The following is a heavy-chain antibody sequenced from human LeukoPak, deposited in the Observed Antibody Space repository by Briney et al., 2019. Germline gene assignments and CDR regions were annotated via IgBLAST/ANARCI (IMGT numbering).Heavy chain of an antibody. CDR1: GFTFSSYW. CDR2: IKQDGSEK. J-gene: IGHJ4*02. V-gene: IGHV3-7*03. D-gene: IGHD3-3*01. CDR3: ARVSVTISSRYFDY. Sequence: GGSLRLSCAASGFTFSSYWMSWVRQAPGKGLEWVANIKQDGSEKYYVDSVKGRFTISRDNAKNSLYLQMDSLRAEDTAVYYCARVSVTISSRYFDYWGQGTLVTVSS.